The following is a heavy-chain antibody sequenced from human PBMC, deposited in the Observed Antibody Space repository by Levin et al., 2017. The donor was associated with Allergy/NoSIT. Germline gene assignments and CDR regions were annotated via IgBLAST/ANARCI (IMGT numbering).Heavy chain of an antibody. CDR3: ARGLYDSSGYYGDY. D-gene: IGHD3-22*01. CDR1: GGSFSGYY. Sequence: GSLRLSCAVYGGSFSGYYWSWIRQPPGKGLEWIGEINHSGSTNYNPSLKSRVTISVDTSKNQFSLKLSSVTAADTAVYYCARGLYDSSGYYGDYWGQGTLVTVSS. CDR2: INHSGST. J-gene: IGHJ4*02. V-gene: IGHV4-34*01.